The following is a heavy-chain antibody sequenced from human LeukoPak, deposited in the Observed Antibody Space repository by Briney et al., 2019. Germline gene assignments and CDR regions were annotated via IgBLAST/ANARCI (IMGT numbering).Heavy chain of an antibody. CDR2: IYHSGST. D-gene: IGHD1-26*01. Sequence: SETLSLTCAVSGGSISSGGYSWSWIRQPPGKGLEWIGYIYHSGSTYYNPSLKSRVTISVDRSKNQFSLKLGSVTAADTAVYYCARSGSYDAFDIWGQGTVVTVSS. J-gene: IGHJ3*02. V-gene: IGHV4-30-2*01. CDR3: ARSGSYDAFDI. CDR1: GGSISSGGYS.